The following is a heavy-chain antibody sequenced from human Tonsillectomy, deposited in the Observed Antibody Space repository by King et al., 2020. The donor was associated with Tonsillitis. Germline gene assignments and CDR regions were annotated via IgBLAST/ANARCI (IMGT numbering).Heavy chain of an antibody. Sequence: DVQLVESGGGLVQPGGSLRLSCATSGFTFSNYAMSWVRQAPGTGLEWVSAISGNGASTHYADSVKGRFAISRDTSKNTLYLQMNSLRADDTAVYYCAKDRAFSFSWSHIWGRGIMVTVSS. CDR2: ISGNGAST. D-gene: IGHD6-13*01. V-gene: IGHV3-23*04. J-gene: IGHJ3*02. CDR1: GFTFSNYA. CDR3: AKDRAFSFSWSHI.